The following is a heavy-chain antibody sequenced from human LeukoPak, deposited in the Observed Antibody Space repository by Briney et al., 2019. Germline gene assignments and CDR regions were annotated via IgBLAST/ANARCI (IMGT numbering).Heavy chain of an antibody. Sequence: SETLSLTCTVSGGSISSYYWSWIRQPAGKGLEWIGRIYSSGSTNYNPSLKSRVTMSVDTSKNQFSLKLSSVTAADTAVYYCAGDCINNKCYRYWGQGTLVTVSS. D-gene: IGHD2-2*01. CDR3: AGDCINNKCYRY. CDR2: IYSSGST. CDR1: GGSISSYY. J-gene: IGHJ4*02. V-gene: IGHV4-4*07.